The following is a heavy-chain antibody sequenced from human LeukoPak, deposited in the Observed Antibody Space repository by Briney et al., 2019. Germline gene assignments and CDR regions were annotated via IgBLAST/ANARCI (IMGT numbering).Heavy chain of an antibody. CDR3: ARVSRLTAMGPSHAFDI. CDR1: GGSISSSSYY. J-gene: IGHJ3*02. D-gene: IGHD5-18*01. Sequence: PSETLPLTCTVSGGSISSSSYYWGWIRQPPGKGLEWIGNIYYSGSTYYNPSLKSRVTISVDTSKNQFSLKLSSVTAADTAVYYCARVSRLTAMGPSHAFDIWGQGTMVTVSS. CDR2: IYYSGST. V-gene: IGHV4-39*07.